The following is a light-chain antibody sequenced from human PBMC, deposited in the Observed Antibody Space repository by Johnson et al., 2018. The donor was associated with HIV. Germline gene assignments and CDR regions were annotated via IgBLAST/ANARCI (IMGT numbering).Light chain of an antibody. V-gene: IGLV1-51*02. CDR3: ATWDRSLSAGGV. CDR1: SSNIGNNY. CDR2: ENT. Sequence: QSVLTQPPSVSAAPGQKVTISCSGSSSNIGNNYVSWYRQLPGTAPTLLIYENTQRPSGIPDRFSGSKSGASATLGITGLPTGDEADYYCATWDRSLSAGGVFGTGTKVTVL. J-gene: IGLJ1*01.